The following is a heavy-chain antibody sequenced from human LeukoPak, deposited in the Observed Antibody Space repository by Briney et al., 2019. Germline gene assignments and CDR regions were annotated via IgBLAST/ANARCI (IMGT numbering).Heavy chain of an antibody. V-gene: IGHV3-11*01. J-gene: IGHJ4*02. Sequence: SGGSLRLSCAASGFTFSDYYMSWIRQAPGKGLEWVSYISSSGSTIYYADSVKGRFTISRDNAKNSLYLQMNSLRAEDTAVYYCAREEIVVVVAATFDYWGQGTLVTVSS. CDR1: GFTFSDYY. D-gene: IGHD2-15*01. CDR2: ISSSGSTI. CDR3: AREEIVVVVAATFDY.